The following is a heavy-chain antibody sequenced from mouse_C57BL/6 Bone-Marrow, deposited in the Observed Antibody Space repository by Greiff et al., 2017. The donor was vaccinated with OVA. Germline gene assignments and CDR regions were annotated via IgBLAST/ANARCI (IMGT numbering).Heavy chain of an antibody. CDR2: IHPNSGST. D-gene: IGHD1-1*01. CDR3: ERVGEGGSSPFAY. V-gene: IGHV1-64*01. CDR1: GYTFTSYW. Sequence: QVQLQQPGAELVKPGASVKLSCKASGYTFTSYWMHWVKQRPGQGLEWIGMIHPNSGSTNSTEKFKSKATLTVDTSSSPAYMQLSSLTSEDTAVYYCERVGEGGSSPFAYWGQGTTLTVSS. J-gene: IGHJ2*01.